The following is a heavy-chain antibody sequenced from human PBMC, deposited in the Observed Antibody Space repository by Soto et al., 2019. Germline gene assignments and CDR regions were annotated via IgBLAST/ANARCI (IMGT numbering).Heavy chain of an antibody. CDR1: GDSIRSDKW. CDR2: IHHSGNS. J-gene: IGHJ4*02. CDR3: ARGERQQQRDY. Sequence: QVQLHESGPGLVKPSGTLSLTCAVSGDSIRSDKWWSWVRQPPGKGLEWIGEIHHSGNSNYNPSLKSRVIISVDKSENQFSLNLRSVTDADTAVYYCARGERQQQRDYWGQGTLVTVSS. V-gene: IGHV4-4*02. D-gene: IGHD6-25*01.